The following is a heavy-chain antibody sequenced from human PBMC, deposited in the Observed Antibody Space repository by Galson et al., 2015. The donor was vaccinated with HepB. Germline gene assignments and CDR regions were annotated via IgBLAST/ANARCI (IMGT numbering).Heavy chain of an antibody. J-gene: IGHJ5*02. CDR2: VYYSEIT. V-gene: IGHV4-59*01. Sequence: ETLSLTCTVSGGSISSYYWSWIRQPPGKGLEWIGYVYYSEITNYNPSLKSRVTISLDTSKNRFSLKLSSVTAADTAVYYCARGAETTVTTSRFDPWGQGTLVTVSS. CDR3: ARGAETTVTTSRFDP. D-gene: IGHD4-11*01. CDR1: GGSISSYY.